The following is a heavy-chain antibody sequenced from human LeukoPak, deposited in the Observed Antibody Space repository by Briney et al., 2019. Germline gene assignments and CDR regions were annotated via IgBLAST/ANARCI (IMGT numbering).Heavy chain of an antibody. V-gene: IGHV4-39*01. J-gene: IGHJ4*02. CDR1: GGSISSSSYY. CDR3: ARHEAEITMIVVVPYYFDY. Sequence: SETLSLTCTVSGGSISSSSYYWGWIRQPPGKGLEWIGSIYYSGSTYYNPSLKSRVTISVDTSKNQFSLKLSSVTAADTAVYYCARHEAEITMIVVVPYYFDYWGQGTLVTVSS. D-gene: IGHD3-22*01. CDR2: IYYSGST.